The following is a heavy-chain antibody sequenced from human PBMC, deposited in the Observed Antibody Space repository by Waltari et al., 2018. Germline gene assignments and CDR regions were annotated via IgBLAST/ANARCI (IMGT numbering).Heavy chain of an antibody. V-gene: IGHV3-33*01. CDR3: ARDSGLINSPFDP. Sequence: QVQLVESGGGVVQPGRSLRLSCAASGFTFSSYGMHWVRQAPGKGLEWVAVIWYDGSNKYYADSVKGRFTISRDNSKNTLYLQMNSLRAEDTAVYYCARDSGLINSPFDPWGQGTLVTVSS. CDR2: IWYDGSNK. CDR1: GFTFSSYG. D-gene: IGHD1-26*01. J-gene: IGHJ5*02.